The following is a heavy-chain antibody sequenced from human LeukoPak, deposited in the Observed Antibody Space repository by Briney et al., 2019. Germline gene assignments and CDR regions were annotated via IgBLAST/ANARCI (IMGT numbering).Heavy chain of an antibody. CDR3: VRMRGSGWYYFDY. V-gene: IGHV3-72*01. CDR2: VRNKANSDTT. CDR1: GFTFTSYW. Sequence: GGPLRLSCAASGFTFTSYWMSWVRQAPGKGLEWVGRVRNKANSDTTEYAASVKGRFIISRDDSKNSVYLQMKSLKTDDTAVYYCVRMRGSGWYYFDYWGQGTLVTVSS. D-gene: IGHD6-13*01. J-gene: IGHJ4*02.